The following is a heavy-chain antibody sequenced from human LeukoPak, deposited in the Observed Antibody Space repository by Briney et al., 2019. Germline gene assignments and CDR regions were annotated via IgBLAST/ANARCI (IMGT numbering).Heavy chain of an antibody. D-gene: IGHD2-2*01. CDR2: ISYDGSNK. V-gene: IGHV3-30-3*01. CDR3: ARSYCSSASCPIDY. J-gene: IGHJ4*02. Sequence: GRSLRLPCAASGFTFSSYAMHWVRQAPGKGLEWVAVISYDGSNKYYADSVKGRFTISRDNSKNTLYLQMNNLRSEDTAMYYCARSYCSSASCPIDYWGQGTLVTVSS. CDR1: GFTFSSYA.